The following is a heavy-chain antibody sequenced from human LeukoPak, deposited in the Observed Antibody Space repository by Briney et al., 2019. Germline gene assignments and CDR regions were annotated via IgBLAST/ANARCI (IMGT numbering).Heavy chain of an antibody. CDR1: GGSISSGGYY. CDR3: ARETQGSGRFYYYYGMDV. D-gene: IGHD6-19*01. V-gene: IGHV4-31*03. Sequence: PSQTLSLTCTVSGGSISSGGYYWSWIRQHPGKGLEWIGYIYYSGSTYYNPSLKSRVTISVDTSKNQFSLKLSSVTAADTAVYYCARETQGSGRFYYYYGMDVWGQGTTVTVSS. CDR2: IYYSGST. J-gene: IGHJ6*02.